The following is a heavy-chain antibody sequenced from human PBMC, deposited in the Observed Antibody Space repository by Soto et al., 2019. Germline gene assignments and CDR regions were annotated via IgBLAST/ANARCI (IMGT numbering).Heavy chain of an antibody. CDR3: ARHFTDSSVRTLGMVV. CDR1: GGSISSGGYY. V-gene: IGHV4-31*03. CDR2: IYYSWST. J-gene: IGHJ6*02. D-gene: IGHD6-19*01. Sequence: QVQLQESGPGLVKPSQTLSLPCNVSGGSISSGGYYWSWIRQHPGKGREWFGYIYYSWSTYYNPSLKSRVTISVVTSKHHFSLTLSSVTAADTAVYFWARHFTDSSVRTLGMVVWGQGTTVTVSS.